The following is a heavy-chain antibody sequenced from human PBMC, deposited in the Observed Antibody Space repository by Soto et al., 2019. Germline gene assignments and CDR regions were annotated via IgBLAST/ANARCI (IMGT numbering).Heavy chain of an antibody. Sequence: GGSLRLSCAASGFTFSSYWMSWVRQAPGKGLEWVANIKQDGSEKYYVDSVKGRFTISRDNAKNSLYLQMNSLRAEDTAVYYCARVFFSSWYSVDYWGQGTLVTV. CDR2: IKQDGSEK. CDR3: ARVFFSSWYSVDY. V-gene: IGHV3-7*05. J-gene: IGHJ4*02. CDR1: GFTFSSYW. D-gene: IGHD6-13*01.